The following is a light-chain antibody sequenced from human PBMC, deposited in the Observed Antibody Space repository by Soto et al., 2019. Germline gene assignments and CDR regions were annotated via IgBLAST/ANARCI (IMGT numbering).Light chain of an antibody. CDR1: QTVSSN. J-gene: IGKJ2*01. Sequence: VVMTQSPATLSVSPGEGATLSCRVSQTVSSNLAWYQQKPGQAPRLLIYVASTRATGIPARFSGSGSATEFTLTISSLQSEDFAVYYCQQYNTWPLYTFGQGTKLEIK. CDR2: VAS. V-gene: IGKV3-15*01. CDR3: QQYNTWPLYT.